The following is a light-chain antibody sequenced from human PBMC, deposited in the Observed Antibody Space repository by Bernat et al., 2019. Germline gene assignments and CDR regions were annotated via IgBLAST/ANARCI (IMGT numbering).Light chain of an antibody. CDR3: QSYDNSLSVWV. CDR2: ANS. Sequence: QSVLTQPPSVSGAPGQRVTISCTGGGSNIGAGYDVHWYQQLPGTAPKLLIYANSNRPSGVPDRFSGSKSGTSASLAITGLQAEDETDYYCQSYDNSLSVWVFGGGTKLTVL. V-gene: IGLV1-40*01. J-gene: IGLJ3*02. CDR1: GSNIGAGYD.